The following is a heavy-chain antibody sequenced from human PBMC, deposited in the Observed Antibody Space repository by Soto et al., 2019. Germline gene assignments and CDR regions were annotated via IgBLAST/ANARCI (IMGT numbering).Heavy chain of an antibody. J-gene: IGHJ6*02. Sequence: QVQLVQSGVEVKKPGSSVRVSCKASGDTFKNSVISWVRQAPGQGLEWMGGTIPLFGTTDYAQKFQGRLKITTDETTTTAYMEGSRLTSEDTAVYYCVAELDFGKLSVVWGQGTTVIVSS. V-gene: IGHV1-69*01. CDR3: VAELDFGKLSVV. CDR2: TIPLFGTT. CDR1: GDTFKNSV. D-gene: IGHD3-10*01.